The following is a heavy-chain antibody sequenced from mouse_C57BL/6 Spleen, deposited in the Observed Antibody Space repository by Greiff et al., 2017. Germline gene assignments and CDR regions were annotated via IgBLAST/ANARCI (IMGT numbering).Heavy chain of an antibody. J-gene: IGHJ4*01. Sequence: QVQLQQPGAELVRPGSSVKLSCKASGYTFTSYWMDWVKQRPGQGLEWIGNIYPSDSETHYNQKFKDKATLTVDKSSSTAYMQLSSLTSEDSAVYYCAREGRFYAMDYWGQGTSGTVSS. CDR3: AREGRFYAMDY. V-gene: IGHV1-61*01. CDR1: GYTFTSYW. CDR2: IYPSDSET.